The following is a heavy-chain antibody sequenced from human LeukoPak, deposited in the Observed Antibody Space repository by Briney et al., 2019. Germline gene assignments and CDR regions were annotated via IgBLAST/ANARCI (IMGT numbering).Heavy chain of an antibody. CDR1: GGSISSYY. D-gene: IGHD3-22*01. Sequence: SETLSLTCTVSGGSISSYYWSWIRQPPGKGLEWIGYIYYSGSTNYNPSLKSRVTISVDTSKNQFSLKLSSVTAADTAVYYCARADGNYYDSSGYYKLHHDAFDIWGQGKMVTVSS. CDR2: IYYSGST. J-gene: IGHJ3*02. V-gene: IGHV4-59*01. CDR3: ARADGNYYDSSGYYKLHHDAFDI.